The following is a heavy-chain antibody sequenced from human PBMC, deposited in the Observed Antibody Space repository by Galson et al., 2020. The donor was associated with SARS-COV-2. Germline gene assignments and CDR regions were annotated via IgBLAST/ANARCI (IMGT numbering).Heavy chain of an antibody. CDR3: ARERYCSGGSCYAYYGMDV. Sequence: ASVKVSCKASGYTFTSYGISWVRQAPGQGLAWMGWISAYNGNTNYAQKLQGRVTMTTDTSTSTAYMELRSLRSDDTAEYYCARERYCSGGSCYAYYGMDVWGQGTTVTVSS. J-gene: IGHJ6*02. D-gene: IGHD2-15*01. CDR1: GYTFTSYG. CDR2: ISAYNGNT. V-gene: IGHV1-18*01.